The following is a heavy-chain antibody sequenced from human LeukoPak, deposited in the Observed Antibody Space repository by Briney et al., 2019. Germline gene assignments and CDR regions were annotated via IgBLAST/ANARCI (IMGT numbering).Heavy chain of an antibody. J-gene: IGHJ3*02. D-gene: IGHD3/OR15-3a*01. V-gene: IGHV4-59*08. CDR1: GGAISPYH. CDR3: ARHVSPPRRTGAFDI. Sequence: PSETLSLTCTVSGGAISPYHWSWIRQHPGKGLEWIGYINYSGSTNYNPSLKSRVTISVDTSKNQFSLKLSSVTAADTAVYYCARHVSPPRRTGAFDIWGQGTLVSVSS. CDR2: INYSGST.